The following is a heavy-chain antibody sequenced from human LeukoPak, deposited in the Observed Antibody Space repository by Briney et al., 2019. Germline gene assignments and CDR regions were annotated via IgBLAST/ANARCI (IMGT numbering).Heavy chain of an antibody. CDR2: IYYSGST. CDR1: GGSISSSSYY. CDR3: ARIQWLDAFDI. V-gene: IGHV4-39*01. D-gene: IGHD5-24*01. J-gene: IGHJ3*02. Sequence: ASETLSLTCTVSGGSISSSSYYWGWIRQPPGKGLEWIGSIYYSGSTYYNPSLKSRVTISVDTSKNQFSLKLSSVTAADTAVYYCARIQWLDAFDIWGQGTMVTVSS.